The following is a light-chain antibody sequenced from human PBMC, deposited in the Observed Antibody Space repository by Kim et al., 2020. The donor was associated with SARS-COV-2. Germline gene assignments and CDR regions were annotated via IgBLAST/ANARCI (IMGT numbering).Light chain of an antibody. J-gene: IGLJ3*02. CDR3: ASWDDRLNGMV. CDR2: TNT. CDR1: SSNIGSNI. Sequence: ELTQPPSVSGPPGQWVTISCSGSSSNIGSNIVNWFQQLPGTAPQLLIYTNTKRPSGVPDRFSGTKSGTSASLAISGLQSEDEADYYCASWDDRLNGMVFGGGTQLTVL. V-gene: IGLV1-44*01.